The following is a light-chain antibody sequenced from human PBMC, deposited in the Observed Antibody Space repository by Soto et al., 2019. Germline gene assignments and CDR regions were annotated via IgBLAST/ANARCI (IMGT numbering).Light chain of an antibody. Sequence: RVTLPSSAFATTKGERVSICGGASQSISRWLAWYQQKPGKAPKLLIYKASSLESEVPSRFSGSGSGTEFTLTIIILQPDDFATDYCQRYHIYSGTFGQGSKVDI. V-gene: IGKV1-5*03. CDR3: QRYHIYSGT. CDR2: KAS. CDR1: QSISRW. J-gene: IGKJ1*01.